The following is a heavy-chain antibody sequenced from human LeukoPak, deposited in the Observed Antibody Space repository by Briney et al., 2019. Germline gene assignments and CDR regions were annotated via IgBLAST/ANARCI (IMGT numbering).Heavy chain of an antibody. CDR2: IYPGDSDT. D-gene: IGHD3-9*01. CDR3: ATRRYFDWLFDY. CDR1: GYSFTTHW. V-gene: IGHV5-51*01. J-gene: IGHJ4*02. Sequence: GESLQISCKACGYSFTTHWIGWVRQMPGKGLKWMGIIYPGDSDTRYSPSFQGQVTISADKSISTAYLQWSSLKASDTAMYYCATRRYFDWLFDYWGQGTLVTVSS.